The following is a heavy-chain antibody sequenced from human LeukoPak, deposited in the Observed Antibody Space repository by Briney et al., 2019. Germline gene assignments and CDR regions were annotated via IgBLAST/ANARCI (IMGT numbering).Heavy chain of an antibody. CDR2: IWYDGSNK. Sequence: GRSLRLSCAASGFTFSSYGMHWVRQAPGKGLEWVAVIWYDGSNKYYADSVKGRFTISRDNSKTTLYLQMNSLRAEDTAVYYCAKEGEWELAFDYWGQGTLVTVSS. V-gene: IGHV3-33*06. J-gene: IGHJ4*02. CDR1: GFTFSSYG. D-gene: IGHD1-26*01. CDR3: AKEGEWELAFDY.